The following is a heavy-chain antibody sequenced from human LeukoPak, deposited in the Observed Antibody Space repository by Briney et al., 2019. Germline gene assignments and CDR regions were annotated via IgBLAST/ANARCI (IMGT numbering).Heavy chain of an antibody. CDR2: INPNNGNT. J-gene: IGHJ4*02. CDR1: GYTITASY. D-gene: IGHD1-14*01. V-gene: IGHV1-2*02. Sequence: ASVTVSCKASGYTITASYMHWVRQAPGQGLEWMGWINPNNGNTKYAQSFQGRVTMTRDTSISTAYMELSSLRSDDTAVYYCARGDRRTTWPVDYWGQGTLVTVSS. CDR3: ARGDRRTTWPVDY.